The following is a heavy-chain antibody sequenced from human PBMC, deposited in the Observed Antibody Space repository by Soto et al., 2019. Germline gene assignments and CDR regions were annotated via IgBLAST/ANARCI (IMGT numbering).Heavy chain of an antibody. Sequence: GGSLRLSCAASGFTFDDYAMHWVRQAPGKGLEWVSGISWNSGSIGYADSVKGRFTISRDNAKNSLYLQMNSLRAEATALYYCSKVAGAYYYYYYIDVWGKGTTVTVSS. CDR1: GFTFDDYA. CDR2: ISWNSGSI. V-gene: IGHV3-9*01. J-gene: IGHJ6*03. D-gene: IGHD4-17*01. CDR3: SKVAGAYYYYYYIDV.